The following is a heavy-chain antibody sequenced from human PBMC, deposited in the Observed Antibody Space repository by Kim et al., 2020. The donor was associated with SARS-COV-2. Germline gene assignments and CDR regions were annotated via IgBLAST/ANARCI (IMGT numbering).Heavy chain of an antibody. CDR1: GFTFTTYA. D-gene: IGHD3-10*01. V-gene: IGHV3-23*01. CDR3: ARSPRGLDY. J-gene: IGHJ4*02. CDR2: ITASAGNT. Sequence: GGSLRLSCAASGFTFTTYAMSWVRQAPGKGLEWVSGITASAGNTYYADSVKGRFTISRDNSKNTLSLQMNSLRAEDTAVYYCARSPRGLDYWGQGILVTVSS.